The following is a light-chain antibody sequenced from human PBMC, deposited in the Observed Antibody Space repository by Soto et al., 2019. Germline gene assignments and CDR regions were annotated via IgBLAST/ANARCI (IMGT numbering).Light chain of an antibody. Sequence: DIQMNQSPSSLSASVGDRVTITCQASQDISNYLNWYQQKPGKAPKLLIYDASNLETGVPSRFSGSVSGTDFTFTISGLQHEDTATYYCQQYENPLLTFGGGTKVEIK. CDR2: DAS. V-gene: IGKV1-33*01. CDR1: QDISNY. J-gene: IGKJ4*01. CDR3: QQYENPLLT.